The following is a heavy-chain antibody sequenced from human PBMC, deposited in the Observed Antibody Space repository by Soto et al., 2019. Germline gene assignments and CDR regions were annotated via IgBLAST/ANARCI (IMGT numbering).Heavy chain of an antibody. CDR2: ISAHNGNP. D-gene: IGHD6-13*01. CDR3: ARVPPQASSSRRFEDY. Sequence: QVQLVQSGAEVKKPGASVKVSCKASGYTFTSYGISWVRQAPGQGLAWMGWISAHNGNPNYAQKLQGRVTMTTDTSTSRAYMELRSLRSADTAVYYCARVPPQASSSRRFEDYWGQGTLVTVSS. V-gene: IGHV1-18*01. CDR1: GYTFTSYG. J-gene: IGHJ4*02.